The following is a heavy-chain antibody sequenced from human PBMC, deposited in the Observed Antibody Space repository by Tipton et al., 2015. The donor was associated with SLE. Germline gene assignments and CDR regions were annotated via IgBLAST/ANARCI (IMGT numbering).Heavy chain of an antibody. Sequence: TLSLTCTVSGGSISGYYWSWIRQPPGKGLEWIGYVYQSGSTNYNPSLKSRVTISIDTSKNQFSLKLSSVTAADTAVYYCAGMFGHYYYYGMDVWGQGTTVTVSS. V-gene: IGHV4-59*01. CDR3: AGMFGHYYYYGMDV. J-gene: IGHJ6*02. D-gene: IGHD3-10*02. CDR2: VYQSGST. CDR1: GGSISGYY.